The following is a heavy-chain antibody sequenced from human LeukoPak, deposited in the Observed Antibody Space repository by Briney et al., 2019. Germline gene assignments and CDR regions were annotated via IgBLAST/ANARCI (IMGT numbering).Heavy chain of an antibody. CDR1: GFTFSSYG. D-gene: IGHD5-24*01. CDR3: AKDITQMVEVATLVDY. CDR2: IWYDGSNK. Sequence: GRSLRLSCAASGFTFSSYGMHWVRQAPGKGLEWVAVIWYDGSNKYYADSVKGRFTISRDNSKNTLYLQMNSLRAEDTAVYYCAKDITQMVEVATLVDYWGQGTLVTVSS. V-gene: IGHV3-33*06. J-gene: IGHJ4*02.